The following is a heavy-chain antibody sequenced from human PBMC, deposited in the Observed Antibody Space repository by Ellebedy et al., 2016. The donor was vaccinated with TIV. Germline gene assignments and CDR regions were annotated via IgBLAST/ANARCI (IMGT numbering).Heavy chain of an antibody. CDR3: ARGGGDRPHALDV. Sequence: MPSETLSLTCTVSGGSMISNDHYWSWVRQPPGKGLEWIGYIYYSGTTCCNPSLKHRLTMSVDKSKSQVSLKLTSVTATDTAVYYCARGGGDRPHALDVWGQGTKVTVYS. D-gene: IGHD3-10*01. V-gene: IGHV4-30-4*01. J-gene: IGHJ3*01. CDR1: GGSMISNDHY. CDR2: IYYSGTT.